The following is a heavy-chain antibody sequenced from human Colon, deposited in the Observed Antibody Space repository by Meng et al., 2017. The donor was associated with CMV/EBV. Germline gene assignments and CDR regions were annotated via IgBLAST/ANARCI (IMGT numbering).Heavy chain of an antibody. CDR2: IWYDGSNK. Sequence: GGSLRLSCAASGFTFSSYGMHWVRQAPGKGLEWVAVIWYDGSNKYYADSVKGRFTISRDNSKNTLYLQMNSLRAEDTAVYYCARDFSLDRYGMDVWGQGTTVTVSS. CDR3: ARDFSLDRYGMDV. V-gene: IGHV3-33*01. CDR1: GFTFSSYG. J-gene: IGHJ6*02.